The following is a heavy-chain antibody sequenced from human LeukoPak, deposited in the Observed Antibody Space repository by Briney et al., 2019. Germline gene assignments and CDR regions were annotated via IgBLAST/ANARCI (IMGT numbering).Heavy chain of an antibody. J-gene: IGHJ6*02. CDR1: GASISYNY. V-gene: IGHV4-59*01. CDR2: IYYTGNT. CDR3: ARGYYYALDV. Sequence: SETLSLTCTVSGASISYNYWNWIRQPPGKGLEWIGYIYYTGNTNYNPSLKSRLSISVDTSKNQFSLKLSSVTAADTAVYYCARGYYYALDVWGQGTTVTVSS.